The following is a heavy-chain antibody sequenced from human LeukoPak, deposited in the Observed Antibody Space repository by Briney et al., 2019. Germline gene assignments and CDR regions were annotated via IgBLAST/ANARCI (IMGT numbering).Heavy chain of an antibody. J-gene: IGHJ3*02. CDR1: GGTFSSYA. Sequence: SVKVSCKASGGTFSSYAISWVRQAPGQGLEWMGRIIPIFGTANYAQKFQGRVTITTDESTSTAYMELSSLRSEDTAVYYCARANPRLHDAFDIWGQGTMVTVSS. CDR2: IIPIFGTA. CDR3: ARANPRLHDAFDI. D-gene: IGHD1-14*01. V-gene: IGHV1-69*05.